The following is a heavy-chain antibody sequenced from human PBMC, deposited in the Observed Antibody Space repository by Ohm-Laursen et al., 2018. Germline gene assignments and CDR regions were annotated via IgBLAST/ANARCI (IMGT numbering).Heavy chain of an antibody. CDR1: GFIFSDYA. CDR3: ARDLGSD. Sequence: GSLRLSCTASGFIFSDYAMTWVRQAPGKGLEWLSTITGSGDTTYYADSVKGRFTISRDNSKNTLYLQMNSLRAEDTAVYYCARDLGSDWGQGTLVTVSS. CDR2: ITGSGDTT. V-gene: IGHV3-23*01. J-gene: IGHJ4*02. D-gene: IGHD2-2*03.